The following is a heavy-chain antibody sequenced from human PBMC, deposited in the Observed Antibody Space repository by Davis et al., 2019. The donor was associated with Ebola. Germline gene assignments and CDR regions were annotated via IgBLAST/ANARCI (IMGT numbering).Heavy chain of an antibody. CDR1: GFSFRTYD. J-gene: IGHJ4*02. Sequence: PGGSLRLSCAASGFSFRTYDMHWVRQVTGKTLEWVSAIGTAGDTYYPASVKGRFTNSRENARNSLYLQMNSLRTEDTAVYYCVRPAFGSHYFDYWGQGILVTVSS. V-gene: IGHV3-13*01. D-gene: IGHD2-2*01. CDR2: IGTAGDT. CDR3: VRPAFGSHYFDY.